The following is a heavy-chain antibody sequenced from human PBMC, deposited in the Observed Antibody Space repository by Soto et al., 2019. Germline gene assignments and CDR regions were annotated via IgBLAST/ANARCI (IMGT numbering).Heavy chain of an antibody. CDR3: ARQKRYCSGGSCYSFDE. CDR2: IYYSGST. CDR1: GGSISSYY. V-gene: IGHV4-59*08. J-gene: IGHJ4*02. Sequence: PSETLSLTCTVSGGSISSYYWSWIRQPPGKGLEWIGYIYYSGSTNYNPSLKSRVTISVDTSKNQFSLKLSSVTAADTAVYYCARQKRYCSGGSCYSFDERGQGTLGTVCS. D-gene: IGHD2-15*01.